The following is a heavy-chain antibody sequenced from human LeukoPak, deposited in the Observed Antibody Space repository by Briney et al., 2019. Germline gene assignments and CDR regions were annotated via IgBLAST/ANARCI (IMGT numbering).Heavy chain of an antibody. Sequence: RPSETLSLTCAVSGGSISSGGYSWSWIRQPPGKGLEWIGYIYHSGSTYYNPSLKSRVTISVDRSKNQFSLKLSSVTAADTAVYYCATDSSGYYFDYWGQGTLVTVSS. CDR1: GGSISSGGYS. D-gene: IGHD3-22*01. CDR2: IYHSGST. V-gene: IGHV4-30-2*01. CDR3: ATDSSGYYFDY. J-gene: IGHJ4*02.